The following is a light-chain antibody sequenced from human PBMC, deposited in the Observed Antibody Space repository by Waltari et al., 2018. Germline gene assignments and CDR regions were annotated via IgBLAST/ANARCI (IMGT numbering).Light chain of an antibody. CDR3: CSYAGSSTVL. V-gene: IGLV2-23*01. Sequence: QSALTQPASVSGSPGQSITISCTGTSSDVGSYNLVSWYQQHPGKAPKLTIYEGSKRPQGFSIDFPGSNPGTPASLTSSGLRAEDEPDYYACSYAGSSTVLFGGGTKLTVL. J-gene: IGLJ2*01. CDR2: EGS. CDR1: SSDVGSYNL.